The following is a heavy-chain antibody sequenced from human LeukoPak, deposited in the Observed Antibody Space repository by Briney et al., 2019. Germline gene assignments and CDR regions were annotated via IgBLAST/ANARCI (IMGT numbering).Heavy chain of an antibody. CDR3: ASAREYCISTNCYEYFQH. CDR1: GFTVRSNS. J-gene: IGHJ1*01. CDR2: IYSGGST. Sequence: QPGGSLRLSCAASGFTVRSNSMSWVRQAPGKGLEWVSVIYSGGSTYYADSVNGRFTISRDSSKNTLYLQMNSLRAEDTAVYYCASAREYCISTNCYEYFQHWGQGTLATVSS. D-gene: IGHD2-2*01. V-gene: IGHV3-53*01.